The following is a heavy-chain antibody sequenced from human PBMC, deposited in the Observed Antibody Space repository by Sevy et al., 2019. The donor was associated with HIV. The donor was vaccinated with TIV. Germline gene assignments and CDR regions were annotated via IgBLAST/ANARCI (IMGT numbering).Heavy chain of an antibody. Sequence: SETLSLTCTVSGGSISSGGYYWSWIRQHPGKGLEWIGYIYYSGSTYYNPSLKSRVTISVDTSKNQFSLKLSSVTAADTAVYYCARSNKGYGSGSYYSGGHYYYYYMDVWGKGTTVTVSS. D-gene: IGHD3-10*01. J-gene: IGHJ6*03. CDR1: GGSISSGGYY. V-gene: IGHV4-31*03. CDR3: ARSNKGYGSGSYYSGGHYYYYYMDV. CDR2: IYYSGST.